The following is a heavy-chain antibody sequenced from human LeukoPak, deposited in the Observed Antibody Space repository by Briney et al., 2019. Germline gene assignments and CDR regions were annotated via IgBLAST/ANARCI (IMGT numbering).Heavy chain of an antibody. V-gene: IGHV1-2*02. J-gene: IGHJ4*02. CDR1: GYTFTGYY. CDR3: ARGAYRTVTGTEDY. CDR2: INPNSGGT. D-gene: IGHD6-19*01. Sequence: ASAKVSCKASGYTFTGYYMHWVRQAPGQGLEWMGWINPNSGGTNYAQKFQGRVTMTRDTSISTAYMELSRLRSDDTAVYYCARGAYRTVTGTEDYWGQGTLVTVSS.